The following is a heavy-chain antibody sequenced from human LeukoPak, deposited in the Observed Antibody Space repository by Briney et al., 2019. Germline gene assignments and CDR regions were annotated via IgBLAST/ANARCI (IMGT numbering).Heavy chain of an antibody. Sequence: ASVKVSCKASGYTFTSYAMNWVRQAPGQGLEWMGWINTNTGNPTYAQGFTGRFVFSLDTSVSTAYPQISSLKAEDTAVYYCASYSGYLHNYYGMDVWGQGTTVTVSS. D-gene: IGHD5-12*01. V-gene: IGHV7-4-1*02. CDR2: INTNTGNP. CDR3: ASYSGYLHNYYGMDV. CDR1: GYTFTSYA. J-gene: IGHJ6*02.